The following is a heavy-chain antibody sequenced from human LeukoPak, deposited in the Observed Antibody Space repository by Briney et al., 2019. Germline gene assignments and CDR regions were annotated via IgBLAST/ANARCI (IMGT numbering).Heavy chain of an antibody. V-gene: IGHV3-21*01. CDR2: ISSSSSYI. CDR1: GFTFSTYA. Sequence: GGSLRLSCAASGFTFSTYAMSWVRQAPGKGLEWVSSISSSSSYIYYADSVKGRFTISRDSAKNSLYLQMNSLRAEDTAVYYCARGDWFGAFDIWGQGTMVTVSS. J-gene: IGHJ3*02. CDR3: ARGDWFGAFDI. D-gene: IGHD3-9*01.